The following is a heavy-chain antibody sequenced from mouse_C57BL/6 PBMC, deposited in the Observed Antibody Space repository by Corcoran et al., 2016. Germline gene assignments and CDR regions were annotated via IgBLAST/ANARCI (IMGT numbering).Heavy chain of an antibody. Sequence: VQLQQSGPELVKPGTSVKISCKASGYTFTDYYMNWVKQSHGKSLEWIGDINPNNGGTSHNQKFKGKATLTVDKSSSTAYMELRSLTSEDSAVYYCARGRSWLAYWGQGTLVTVSA. CDR1: GYTFTDYY. J-gene: IGHJ3*01. V-gene: IGHV1-26*01. CDR2: INPNNGGT. CDR3: ARGRSWLAY.